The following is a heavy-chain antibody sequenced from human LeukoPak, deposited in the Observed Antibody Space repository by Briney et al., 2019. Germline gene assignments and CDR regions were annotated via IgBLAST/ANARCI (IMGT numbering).Heavy chain of an antibody. V-gene: IGHV3-23*01. CDR1: GFTFSSYA. D-gene: IGHD2-15*01. J-gene: IGHJ4*02. CDR2: ISGSGGST. CDR3: AKGSGSTCYSGAAS. Sequence: AGGSLRLSCAASGFTFSSYAMSWVRQAPGKGLEWVSAISGSGGSTYYADSVKGRFTISRDNSKNTLYLQMNSLRAEDTAVYYCAKGSGSTCYSGAASWGQGTLVTVSS.